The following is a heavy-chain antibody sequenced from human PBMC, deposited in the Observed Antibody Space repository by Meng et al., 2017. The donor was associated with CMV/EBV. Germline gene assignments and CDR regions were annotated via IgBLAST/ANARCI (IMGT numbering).Heavy chain of an antibody. Sequence: SETLSLTCAVYGGSFSGYYWSWIRQPPGKGLEWIGYIYYSGSTNYNPSLKSRVTISVDTSKNQFSLKLSSVTAADTAVYYCARDLGFGNYDFSTYYGMDVWGQRTTVTVSS. CDR2: IYYSGST. CDR1: GGSFSGYY. V-gene: IGHV4-59*01. J-gene: IGHJ6*02. D-gene: IGHD4-11*01. CDR3: ARDLGFGNYDFSTYYGMDV.